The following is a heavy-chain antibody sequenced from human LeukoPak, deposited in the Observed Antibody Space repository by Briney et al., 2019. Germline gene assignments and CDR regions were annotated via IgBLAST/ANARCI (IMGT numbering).Heavy chain of an antibody. Sequence: GGSLRLSCAASGFTVSSNYMSWVRQAPGKGLEWVSVIYSGGSTYYADSVKGRFTISRDNSKNTLYLQMNSLKTEDTAVYYCTTDPDQYFQHWGQGTLVTVSS. J-gene: IGHJ1*01. CDR1: GFTVSSNY. D-gene: IGHD1-14*01. V-gene: IGHV3-53*01. CDR3: TTDPDQYFQH. CDR2: IYSGGST.